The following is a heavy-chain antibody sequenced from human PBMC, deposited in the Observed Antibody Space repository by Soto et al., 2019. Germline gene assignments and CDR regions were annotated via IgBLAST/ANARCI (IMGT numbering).Heavy chain of an antibody. V-gene: IGHV3-30-3*01. D-gene: IGHD1-26*01. CDR1: GFTFSSYA. CDR3: AKDQYSGSPGKPDY. Sequence: PGGSLRLSCAASGFTFSSYAMHWVRQAPGKGLEWVAVISYDGSNKYYADSVKGRFTISRDNSKNTLYLQMNSLRAEDTAVYYCAKDQYSGSPGKPDYWGQGTLVTVSS. CDR2: ISYDGSNK. J-gene: IGHJ4*02.